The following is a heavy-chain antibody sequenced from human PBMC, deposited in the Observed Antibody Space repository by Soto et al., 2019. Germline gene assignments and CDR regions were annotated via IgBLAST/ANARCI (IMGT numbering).Heavy chain of an antibody. CDR2: INQSGSG. J-gene: IGHJ5*02. Sequence: QVQLQQWGAGLLKPSETLSLTCAVYGGSFSDYYWSWIRQPPGKGLELIGEINQSGSGNYNPSLKSRVTISLDRTKTQFSLRLSSVTAADTAVYYCARVLGARIAASNWFDPWGQGTLVTVSS. D-gene: IGHD6-13*01. V-gene: IGHV4-34*01. CDR3: ARVLGARIAASNWFDP. CDR1: GGSFSDYY.